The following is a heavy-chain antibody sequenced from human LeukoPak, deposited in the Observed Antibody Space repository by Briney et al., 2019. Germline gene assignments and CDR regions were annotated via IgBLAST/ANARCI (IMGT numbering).Heavy chain of an antibody. Sequence: SQTLSLTCTVSGDSISSGAYYWTWVRQYPGTGLEWIGYISHIGTTYNNPSLKSRVSISVDTSRNQLSLRLTSVTAADTAVYYCASLSGGLQDFDYWGQGTLVTASS. J-gene: IGHJ4*02. CDR3: ASLSGGLQDFDY. CDR2: ISHIGTT. V-gene: IGHV4-31*03. D-gene: IGHD5-24*01. CDR1: GDSISSGAYY.